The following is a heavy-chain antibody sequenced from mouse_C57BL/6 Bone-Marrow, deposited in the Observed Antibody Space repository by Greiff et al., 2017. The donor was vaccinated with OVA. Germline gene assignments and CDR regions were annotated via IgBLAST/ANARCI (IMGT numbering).Heavy chain of an antibody. D-gene: IGHD1-1*01. CDR1: GYTFTNYW. Sequence: QVQLQQSGAELVRPGTSVKMSCKASGYTFTNYWIGWAKQRPGHGLEWIGDIYPGGGYTNYNEKFKGKATLTADKSSSTAYMQLSSLTSEDSAIDNCARGSLYCSGSSFAYWGQGTLVTVSA. CDR3: ARGSLYCSGSSFAY. CDR2: IYPGGGYT. J-gene: IGHJ3*01. V-gene: IGHV1-63*01.